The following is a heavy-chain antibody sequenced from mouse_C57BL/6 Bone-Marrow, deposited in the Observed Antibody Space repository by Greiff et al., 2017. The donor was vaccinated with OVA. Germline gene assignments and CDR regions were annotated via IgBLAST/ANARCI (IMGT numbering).Heavy chain of an antibody. D-gene: IGHD4-1*01. CDR2: SRNKANAYPT. Sequence: DVMLVESGGGLVQSGRSLRLSCATSGFTFSDFYLEWVRQAPGKGLAWLAASRNKANAYPTEYSASVKGRFIVSRDTSQSILYLQMNALRAEDTAIYYCARASTGTWFAYWGQGTLVTVSA. CDR3: ARASTGTWFAY. CDR1: GFTFSDFY. V-gene: IGHV7-1*01. J-gene: IGHJ3*01.